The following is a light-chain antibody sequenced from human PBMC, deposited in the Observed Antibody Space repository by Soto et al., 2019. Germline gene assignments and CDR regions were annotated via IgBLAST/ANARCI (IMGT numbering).Light chain of an antibody. V-gene: IGLV2-14*01. J-gene: IGLJ1*01. Sequence: QSALTQPASVSGSPGQSITISCTGTSSDVGAYTLVSWYQHHPDKATKLMISEVSNPPSGVSDRFSGSKSGNTASLTISGLQAEDEADYYCASRTTTNVVFGTGTKLTVL. CDR2: EVS. CDR1: SSDVGAYTL. CDR3: ASRTTTNVV.